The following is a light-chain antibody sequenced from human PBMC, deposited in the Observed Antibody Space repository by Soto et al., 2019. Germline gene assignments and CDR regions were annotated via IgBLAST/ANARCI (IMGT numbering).Light chain of an antibody. V-gene: IGKV3-11*01. J-gene: IGKJ2*01. CDR2: DAS. CDR1: QSVSSD. CDR3: QQRSNWPRHT. Sequence: EIVLTQSPATLSLSPGERATHSCRASQSVSSDLAWYQQKPGQAPRLLIYDASNRATGIRARFSGSGSGTDFTLTISSLEPEDFAVYYCQQRSNWPRHTFGQGTKLEIK.